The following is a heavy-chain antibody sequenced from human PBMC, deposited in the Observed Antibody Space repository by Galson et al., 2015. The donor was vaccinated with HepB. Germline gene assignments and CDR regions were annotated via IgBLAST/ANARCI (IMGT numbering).Heavy chain of an antibody. CDR1: GDTFNTYA. D-gene: IGHD3-22*01. CDR3: ARNYYDSSAYFW. Sequence: SVKVSCKASGDTFNTYAFSWVRQAPGQGLEWMGEIIPLSGTTNYPLKFQGRVTITADASTSTAYMELSSLRSGDTAVYYCARNYYDSSAYFWWGLGTLVIVSS. V-gene: IGHV1-69*13. J-gene: IGHJ4*02. CDR2: IIPLSGTT.